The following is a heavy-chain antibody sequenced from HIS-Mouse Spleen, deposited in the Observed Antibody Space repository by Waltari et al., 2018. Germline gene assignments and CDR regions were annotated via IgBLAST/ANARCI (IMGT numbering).Heavy chain of an antibody. CDR3: AAYYYGSGRFY. Sequence: PGKGLEWVSSISSSSSYIYYADSVKGRFTISRDNAKNSLYLQMNSLRAEDTAVYYCAAYYYGSGRFYWGQGTLVTVSS. CDR2: ISSSSSYI. J-gene: IGHJ4*02. D-gene: IGHD3-10*01. V-gene: IGHV3-21*01.